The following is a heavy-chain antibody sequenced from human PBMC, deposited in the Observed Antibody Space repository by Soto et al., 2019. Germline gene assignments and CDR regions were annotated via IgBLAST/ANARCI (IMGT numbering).Heavy chain of an antibody. CDR2: INAGDGDT. CDR1: GFTFTNHY. Sequence: QVQLVQSGAEEKKPGASVKVSCKASGFTFTNHYMHWVRQAPGQRLEWMGWINAGDGDTKYSQKFQGRVSFTRDTSATTAYMELSSLRSEATAIYYCARVIVDNWFDSWGQGTLVTVSS. D-gene: IGHD3-16*02. CDR3: ARVIVDNWFDS. J-gene: IGHJ5*01. V-gene: IGHV1-3*05.